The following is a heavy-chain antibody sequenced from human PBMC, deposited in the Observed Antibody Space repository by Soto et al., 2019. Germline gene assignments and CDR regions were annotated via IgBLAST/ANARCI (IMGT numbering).Heavy chain of an antibody. CDR3: ARDRGYSYGINDYGMDV. CDR1: GFTFSSYS. Sequence: GGSLRLSCAASGFTFSSYSMNWVRHSPGKGLEWVSSISSSSSYIYYADSVKGRFTISRDNAKNSLYLQMNSLRAEDTAVYYCARDRGYSYGINDYGMDVWGQTTTVTVSS. D-gene: IGHD5-18*01. J-gene: IGHJ6*02. CDR2: ISSSSSYI. V-gene: IGHV3-21*01.